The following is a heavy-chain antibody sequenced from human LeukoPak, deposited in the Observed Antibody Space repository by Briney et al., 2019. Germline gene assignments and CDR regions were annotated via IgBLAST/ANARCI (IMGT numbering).Heavy chain of an antibody. J-gene: IGHJ4*02. D-gene: IGHD4-17*01. CDR2: IYADGNT. CDR1: GFTSSDHY. Sequence: GGSLRLSCAASGFTSSDHYMDWVRQAPGRGLEWVSFIYADGNTYYADSVKGRFTISRDISKNAVYLQMNSLRAEDTAVYYCARDSYGDANFDSWGQGTLVTVSS. CDR3: ARDSYGDANFDS. V-gene: IGHV3-53*01.